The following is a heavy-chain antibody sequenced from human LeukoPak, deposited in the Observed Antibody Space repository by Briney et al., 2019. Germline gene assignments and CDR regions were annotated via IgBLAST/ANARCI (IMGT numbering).Heavy chain of an antibody. CDR2: IYYSGST. Sequence: SSETLSLTCTVSGGSISSSSYYWGWIRQPPGKGLEWIGSIYYSGSTYYNPSLKSRVTISVDTSKNQFSLKLSSVTAADTAVYYCARGAPYYDYVWGSYRPSDRFDYWGQGTLVTVSS. CDR3: ARGAPYYDYVWGSYRPSDRFDY. J-gene: IGHJ4*02. V-gene: IGHV4-39*01. CDR1: GGSISSSSYY. D-gene: IGHD3-16*02.